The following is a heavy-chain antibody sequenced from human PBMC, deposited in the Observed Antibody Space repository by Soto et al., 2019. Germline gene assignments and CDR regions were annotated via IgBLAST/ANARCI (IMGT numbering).Heavy chain of an antibody. J-gene: IGHJ6*01. CDR3: ARSPMVRGVIITSLYYYGMDV. CDR1: GYTFTSYY. V-gene: IGHV1-46*01. D-gene: IGHD3-10*01. CDR2: INPSGGST. Sequence: GASVKVSCKASGYTFTSYYMHWVRQAPGQGLEWMGIINPSGGSTSYAQKFQGRVTMTRDTSTSTVYMELSSLRSEDTAVYYCARSPMVRGVIITSLYYYGMDVWGQGTTVTVSS.